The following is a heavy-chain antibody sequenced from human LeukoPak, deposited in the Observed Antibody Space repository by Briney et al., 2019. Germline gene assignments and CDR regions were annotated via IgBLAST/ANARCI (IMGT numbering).Heavy chain of an antibody. V-gene: IGHV4-4*02. CDR3: ARETMVRGLGIAFDI. J-gene: IGHJ3*02. CDR1: GGSISSSNW. D-gene: IGHD3-10*01. Sequence: SETLSLTCAVSGGSISSSNWWSWVRQPPGKGLEWIGEIYHSGSTNYNPSLKSRVTISVDKSKNQFSLKLSSVTAADTAVYYCARETMVRGLGIAFDIWGQGTMVTVSS. CDR2: IYHSGST.